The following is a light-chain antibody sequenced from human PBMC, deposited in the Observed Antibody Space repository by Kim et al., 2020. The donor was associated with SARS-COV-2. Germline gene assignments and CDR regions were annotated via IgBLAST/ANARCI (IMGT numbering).Light chain of an antibody. CDR2: DVS. CDR3: SSYTGSNTRV. V-gene: IGLV2-14*03. J-gene: IGLJ1*01. CDR1: TGDVGAYKY. Sequence: GHSITNACPGTTGDVGAYKYFSRYQQHPVKAPKRMIYDVSNRPSGVSNRFSGSKSGNTASLTISGLQAEDEADYYCSSYTGSNTRVFGRGTKVTVL.